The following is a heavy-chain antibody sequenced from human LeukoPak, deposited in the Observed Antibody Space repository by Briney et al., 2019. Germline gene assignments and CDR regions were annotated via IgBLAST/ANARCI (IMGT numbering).Heavy chain of an antibody. CDR2: IYTSGST. CDR3: ARREKRYCSSTSCSRAFDI. CDR1: GGSISSYY. D-gene: IGHD2-2*01. Sequence: SETLSLTCTVSGGSISSYYWSWIRQPAGKGLEWIGRIYTSGSTNYNPSLKSRVTMSVDTSKNQFSLKLSSVTAADTAVYYCARREKRYCSSTSCSRAFDIWGQGTMVTVSS. V-gene: IGHV4-4*07. J-gene: IGHJ3*02.